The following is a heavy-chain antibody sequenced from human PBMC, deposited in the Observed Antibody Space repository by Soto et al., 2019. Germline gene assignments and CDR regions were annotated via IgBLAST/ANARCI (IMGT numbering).Heavy chain of an antibody. V-gene: IGHV3-21*04. Sequence: GGSLRLSCAASGFTFSSYSMNWVRQAPGKGLEWVSSISSSSSYIYYADSVKGRFTISRDNAKNSLYLQMGSLKIEDTAVYYCSRHEYCIGDNCGYRYFFDYWGQGALVTVSS. J-gene: IGHJ4*02. CDR2: ISSSSSYI. D-gene: IGHD2-15*01. CDR3: SRHEYCIGDNCGYRYFFDY. CDR1: GFTFSSYS.